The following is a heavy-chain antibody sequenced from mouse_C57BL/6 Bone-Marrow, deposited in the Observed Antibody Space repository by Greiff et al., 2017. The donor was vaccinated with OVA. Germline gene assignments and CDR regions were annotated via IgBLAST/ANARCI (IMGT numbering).Heavy chain of an antibody. CDR2: INPNNGGT. J-gene: IGHJ2*01. D-gene: IGHD2-3*01. Sequence: VQLQQSGPELVKPGASVKISCKASGYTFTDYYMNWVKQSHGKSLEWIGDINPNNGGTSYNQKFKGKATLTVDKSSSTAYMELRSLTSEDSAVYYCARHGWLLRPYYFDYWGQGTTLTVSS. CDR1: GYTFTDYY. CDR3: ARHGWLLRPYYFDY. V-gene: IGHV1-26*01.